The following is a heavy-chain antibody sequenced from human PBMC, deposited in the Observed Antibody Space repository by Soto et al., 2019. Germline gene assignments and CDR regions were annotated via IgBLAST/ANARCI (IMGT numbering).Heavy chain of an antibody. J-gene: IGHJ5*02. CDR2: IYYSGST. D-gene: IGHD3-9*01. Sequence: QVQLQESGPGLVKPSETLSLTCTVSGGSISSYYWSWIRQPPGKGLEWIGYIYYSGSTNYNPSLKSRVTISVDTSKNQFSLKLSSVTAADTAVYYCAATEDWLLFTWFDPWGQGTLVTVSS. CDR3: AATEDWLLFTWFDP. CDR1: GGSISSYY. V-gene: IGHV4-59*01.